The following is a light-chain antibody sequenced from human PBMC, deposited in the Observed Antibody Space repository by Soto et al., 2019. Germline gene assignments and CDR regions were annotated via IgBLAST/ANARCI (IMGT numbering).Light chain of an antibody. Sequence: QSALTQPASVSGSPGQSITISCTGTSSDVAAYNFVSWYQQHPGEVPKLMIYEVIKRPSGISDRFSGSKSGNTASLTISGLQAEDKADYYCSAYTHSNTVIFGGGTKLTVL. V-gene: IGLV2-14*03. CDR2: EVI. CDR1: SSDVAAYNF. J-gene: IGLJ2*01. CDR3: SAYTHSNTVI.